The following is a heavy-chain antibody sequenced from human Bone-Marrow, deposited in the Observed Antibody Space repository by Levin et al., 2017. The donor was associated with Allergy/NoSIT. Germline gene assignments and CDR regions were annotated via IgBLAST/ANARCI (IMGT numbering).Heavy chain of an antibody. CDR1: GFTFSSYE. V-gene: IGHV3-48*03. CDR3: ASRYSSGGPYYFDY. CDR2: ISSSGSTI. Sequence: AGGSLRLSCAASGFTFSSYEMNWVRQAPGKGLEWVSYISSSGSTIYYADSVKGRFTISRDNAKNSLYLQMNSLRAEDTAVYYCASRYSSGGPYYFDYWGQGTLVTVSS. J-gene: IGHJ4*02. D-gene: IGHD6-19*01.